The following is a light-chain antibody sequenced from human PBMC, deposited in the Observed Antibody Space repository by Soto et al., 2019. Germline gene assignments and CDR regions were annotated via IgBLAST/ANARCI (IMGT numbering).Light chain of an antibody. CDR3: QQRSSWPIT. J-gene: IGKJ5*01. CDR1: QSVDTF. V-gene: IGKV3-11*01. Sequence: DIVMTQSPVILSVSPGERATLSCRASQSVDTFLAWFQHKPGQAPRLLIYDASNRATGIPARFSGGGSGTDFTLTINSLEPEDFAVYYCQQRSSWPITFGQGTRLEI. CDR2: DAS.